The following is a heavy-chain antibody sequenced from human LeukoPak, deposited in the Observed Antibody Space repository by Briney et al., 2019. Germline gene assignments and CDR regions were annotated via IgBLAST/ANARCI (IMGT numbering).Heavy chain of an antibody. D-gene: IGHD4-17*01. Sequence: SETLSLTCTVSGGSLRGHYWTWIREPAWNGLEWIGHIYTSGSTNYNPSLKSRVTISVDTSKNQFSLKLSSVTAADTAVYYCATWGYGDYLRVWGQGTLVTVSS. CDR1: GGSLRGHY. J-gene: IGHJ4*02. CDR2: IYTSGST. V-gene: IGHV4-4*09. CDR3: ATWGYGDYLRV.